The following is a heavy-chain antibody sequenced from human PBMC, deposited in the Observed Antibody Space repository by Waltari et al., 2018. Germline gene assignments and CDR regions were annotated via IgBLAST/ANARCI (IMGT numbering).Heavy chain of an antibody. V-gene: IGHV3-23*01. CDR3: ATPFYNWDDPLHT. Sequence: EVQLLESGGDLVQPGGSLRLSCAASGIIFTNFAINWVRLGPGTGLDWVSAISVSDDTYYADSVKGRFTVSRDTSKNTVYLQMNGLRAEDTAVYYCATPFYNWDDPLHTWGQGTLVAVSS. J-gene: IGHJ5*02. D-gene: IGHD1-20*01. CDR2: ISVSDDT. CDR1: GIIFTNFA.